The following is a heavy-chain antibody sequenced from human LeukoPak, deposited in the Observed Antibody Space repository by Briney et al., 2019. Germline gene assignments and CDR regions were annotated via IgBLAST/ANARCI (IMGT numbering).Heavy chain of an antibody. Sequence: PGGSLRLSCAASGFTFSSYAMSWVRQAPGKGLEWVSGITATGGTTYYADSVKGRFTISRENAKNSLYLEMNSLIAGDTAVYYCTRGAAGFDYWGQGTLVTVSS. J-gene: IGHJ4*02. CDR2: ITATGGTT. V-gene: IGHV3-23*01. CDR1: GFTFSSYA. CDR3: TRGAAGFDY. D-gene: IGHD6-13*01.